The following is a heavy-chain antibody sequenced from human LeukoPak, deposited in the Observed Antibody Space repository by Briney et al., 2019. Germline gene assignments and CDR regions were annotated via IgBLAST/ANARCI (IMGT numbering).Heavy chain of an antibody. D-gene: IGHD1-26*01. V-gene: IGHV1-18*01. Sequence: ASVKVSCKASGYTFTSYGISWVRQAPGQGLEGMGWISAYNGNTNYAQKLQGRVTMTTDTSTSTAYMELRSLRSDDTAVYYCARAKVGATDFDYWGQGTLVTVSS. J-gene: IGHJ4*02. CDR2: ISAYNGNT. CDR3: ARAKVGATDFDY. CDR1: GYTFTSYG.